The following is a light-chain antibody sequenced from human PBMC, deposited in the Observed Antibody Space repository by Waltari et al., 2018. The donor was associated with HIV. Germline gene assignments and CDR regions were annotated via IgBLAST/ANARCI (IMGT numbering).Light chain of an antibody. CDR2: WIS. J-gene: IGKJ2*01. Sequence: DIVLTQPPLSSPVTLGQPASISCNSSASLMHVNANTYLNWLHQRPGQPPRLVMFWISKRCSGVPDRFSGSGGGTQFTLRISRVEAEDVGFYYCMQATHFPRTFGQGTRLAIK. CDR1: ASLMHVNANTY. V-gene: IGKV2-24*01. CDR3: MQATHFPRT.